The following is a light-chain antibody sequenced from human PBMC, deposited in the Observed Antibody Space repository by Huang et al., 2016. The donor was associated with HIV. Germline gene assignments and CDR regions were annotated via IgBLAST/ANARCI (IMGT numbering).Light chain of an antibody. Sequence: EVVLTQSPATLSLSPGERATLSCRASQSVTNFLAWYQQKPGQPPRLLIYDASTRATGIPPRFSGSWSGTDFTLTISSLEPEDFAVYYCQQRNDWPPYTFGQGTRLEIK. CDR3: QQRNDWPPYT. V-gene: IGKV3-11*01. J-gene: IGKJ2*01. CDR1: QSVTNF. CDR2: DAS.